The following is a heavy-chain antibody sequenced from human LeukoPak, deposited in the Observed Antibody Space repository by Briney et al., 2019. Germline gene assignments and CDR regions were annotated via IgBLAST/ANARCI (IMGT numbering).Heavy chain of an antibody. D-gene: IGHD1-26*01. CDR3: VRDLGGRSGH. Sequence: GGSPRLSCAASGFTFSSNWMHWVRQAPGKGLVWVSRINEDGSTTNYADPVKGRFTISRDNAKNTLYLQMNSLRAEDTAVYYCVRDLGGRSGHWGQGTLVTVSS. CDR2: INEDGSTT. J-gene: IGHJ4*02. V-gene: IGHV3-74*01. CDR1: GFTFSSNW.